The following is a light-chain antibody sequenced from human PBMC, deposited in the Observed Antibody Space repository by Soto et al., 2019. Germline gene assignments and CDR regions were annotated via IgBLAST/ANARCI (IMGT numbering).Light chain of an antibody. CDR3: KQYYITPLT. Sequence: DIVMTQPPDSLSVPLGERATINCETSQSVLYSINKKNYLAWYQQKPGQPHKILLYWAWTRESGVRDRFSGSGSGTDFTLTIRSLQAEDVAVYYRKQYYITPLTCGGGTKVDVK. V-gene: IGKV4-1*01. CDR1: QSVLYSINKKNY. CDR2: WAW. J-gene: IGKJ4*01.